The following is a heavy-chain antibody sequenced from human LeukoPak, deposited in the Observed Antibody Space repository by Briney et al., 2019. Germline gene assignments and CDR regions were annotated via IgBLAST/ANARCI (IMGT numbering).Heavy chain of an antibody. CDR1: GGSISSSSYY. Sequence: SETLSLTCTVSGGSISSSSYYWGWIRQPPGKGLEWIGSIYYSGSTYYNPSLKSRVTMSVDTSKNQFSLKLSSVTAADTAVYYCARDIGYCSGGSCLDAFDIWGQGTMVTVSS. D-gene: IGHD2-15*01. CDR2: IYYSGST. J-gene: IGHJ3*02. CDR3: ARDIGYCSGGSCLDAFDI. V-gene: IGHV4-39*07.